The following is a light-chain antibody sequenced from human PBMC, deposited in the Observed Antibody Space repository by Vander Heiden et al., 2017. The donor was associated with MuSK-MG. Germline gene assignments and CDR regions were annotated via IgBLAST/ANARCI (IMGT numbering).Light chain of an antibody. CDR1: QSVSSSY. J-gene: IGKJ1*01. CDR3: QLECSSPRT. V-gene: IGKV3-20*01. CDR2: GAS. Sequence: ETALTQSPLTLSVSPGERATLPCRASQSVSSSYLAWYQQKPGQAPRLLIYGASSSATGIPDSFSGSGSVTDLTLSISRLVPEAFAVYYCQLECSSPRTFGQGTKVEIK.